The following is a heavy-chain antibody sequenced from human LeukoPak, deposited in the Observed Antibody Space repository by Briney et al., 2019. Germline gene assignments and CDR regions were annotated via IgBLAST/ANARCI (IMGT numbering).Heavy chain of an antibody. Sequence: GGSLRLSCAASGFTFSSYSMNWVRQAPGKGLEWVSSISSSSSYIYYADSVKGRFTISRDNAKNSLYLQMNSLRAEDTAVYYCARALKGYSSSWYGIVDYWGQGTLVTVSS. V-gene: IGHV3-21*01. CDR1: GFTFSSYS. CDR3: ARALKGYSSSWYGIVDY. J-gene: IGHJ4*02. CDR2: ISSSSSYI. D-gene: IGHD6-13*01.